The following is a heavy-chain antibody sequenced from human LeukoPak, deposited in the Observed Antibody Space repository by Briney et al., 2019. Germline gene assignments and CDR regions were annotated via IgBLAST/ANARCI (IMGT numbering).Heavy chain of an antibody. CDR1: GYSFTSYW. CDR2: IYPGDSDT. D-gene: IGHD3-22*01. CDR3: ARRLNYYDSSGSIDAFDI. V-gene: IGHV5-51*01. Sequence: HGESLKISCKGSGYSFTSYWIGWVRQMPGKGLEWMGIIYPGDSDTRYSPSFHGQVAISADKSISTAYLQWSSLKASDTAMYYCARRLNYYDSSGSIDAFDIWGQGTMVTVSS. J-gene: IGHJ3*02.